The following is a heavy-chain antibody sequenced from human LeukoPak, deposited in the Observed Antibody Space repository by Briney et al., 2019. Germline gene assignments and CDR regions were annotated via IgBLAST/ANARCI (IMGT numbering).Heavy chain of an antibody. J-gene: IGHJ6*02. Sequence: ASVKVSRKASGYTFTSYGISWVRQAPGQGLEWMGWISGFNGYTNFAQKLQGRVTMTTDTSTSTAYMELRSLRYDDTAVYYCARIPAFDCSSTSCYGMDVWGQGTTVTVSS. V-gene: IGHV1-18*01. CDR1: GYTFTSYG. CDR2: ISGFNGYT. CDR3: ARIPAFDCSSTSCYGMDV. D-gene: IGHD2-2*01.